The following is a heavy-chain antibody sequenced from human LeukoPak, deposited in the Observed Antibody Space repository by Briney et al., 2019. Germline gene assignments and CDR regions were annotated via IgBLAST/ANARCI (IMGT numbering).Heavy chain of an antibody. CDR1: GFSVSGND. Sequence: GGSLRLSCAASGFSVSGNDMSWVRQAPGKGLEWVSLIYSGGSTYYADSVKGRFTISRDNSKNTLYLQMNSLRAEDTALYYCARGSGSSWYFYFDYWGQGTLVTVSS. CDR3: ARGSGSSWYFYFDY. V-gene: IGHV3-66*01. CDR2: IYSGGST. D-gene: IGHD6-13*01. J-gene: IGHJ4*02.